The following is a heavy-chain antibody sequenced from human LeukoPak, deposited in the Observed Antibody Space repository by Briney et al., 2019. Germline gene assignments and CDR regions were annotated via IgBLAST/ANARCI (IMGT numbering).Heavy chain of an antibody. Sequence: GGSLRLSCAASGFTFSSYGMHWVRQAPGKGLEWVAFIRYDGSNKYYADSVKGRFTISRDNAKNSLYLQMNSLRAEDTAVYYCARDPGDYGDYVFDYWGQGTLVTVSS. CDR2: IRYDGSNK. CDR1: GFTFSSYG. D-gene: IGHD4-17*01. CDR3: ARDPGDYGDYVFDY. V-gene: IGHV3-30*02. J-gene: IGHJ4*02.